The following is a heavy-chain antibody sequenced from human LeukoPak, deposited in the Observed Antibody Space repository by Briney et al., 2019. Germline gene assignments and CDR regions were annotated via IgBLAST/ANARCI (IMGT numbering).Heavy chain of an antibody. CDR1: GGSFSGYY. Sequence: SETLSLTCAVYGGSFSGYYWSWIRQPPGKGLEWIGEINDSGSTNCNPSLKSRVTISVGTSKNQFSLTLSSVTDADTAVYYCARVIDHDTSGYYLGYWGQGTLVTVSS. CDR3: ARVIDHDTSGYYLGY. V-gene: IGHV4-34*01. D-gene: IGHD3-22*01. J-gene: IGHJ4*02. CDR2: INDSGST.